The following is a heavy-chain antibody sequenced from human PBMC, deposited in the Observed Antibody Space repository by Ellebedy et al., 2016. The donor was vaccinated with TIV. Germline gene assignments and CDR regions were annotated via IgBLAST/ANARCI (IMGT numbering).Heavy chain of an antibody. V-gene: IGHV3-48*04. D-gene: IGHD7-27*01. J-gene: IGHJ3*02. CDR1: GFTFTPYA. CDR3: ARDMAWGNERVNDALDI. Sequence: GGSLRLSCAASGFTFTPYAMNWVRQAPGKGLEWISYISGSSLTIYYADSVKGRFTISRDNAKNSLYLQMSSLTAEDTAVYYCARDMAWGNERVNDALDIWGQGTMATVSA. CDR2: ISGSSLTI.